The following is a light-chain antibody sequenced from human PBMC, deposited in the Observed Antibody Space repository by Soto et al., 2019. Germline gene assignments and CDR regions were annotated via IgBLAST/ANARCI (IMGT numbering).Light chain of an antibody. V-gene: IGKV1-5*03. J-gene: IGKJ1*01. CDR3: QMYDNSPWT. CDR1: QSISSW. CDR2: KEA. Sequence: DIQMTQSPSTLSASVGDRVTITCRASQSISSWLAWYQQKPGKAPKLLGYKEASLESGVPSRFCGSGSRTEFTLSIIGLHTDDFARYYCQMYDNSPWTFGQGTKVEVK.